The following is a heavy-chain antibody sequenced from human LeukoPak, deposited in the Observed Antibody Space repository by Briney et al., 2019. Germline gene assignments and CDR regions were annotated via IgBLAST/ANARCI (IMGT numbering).Heavy chain of an antibody. J-gene: IGHJ6*03. D-gene: IGHD3-10*01. CDR1: GGSISSGGYY. CDR2: IYHSGST. CDR3: ARDHPRYGSGSSTPSQHYYYMDV. V-gene: IGHV4-30-2*01. Sequence: SETLSLTCTVSGGSISSGGYYWSWIRQPPGKGLEWIGYIYHSGSTYYNPSLKSRVTISVDTSKNQFSLKLSSVTAADTAVYYCARDHPRYGSGSSTPSQHYYYMDVWGKGTTVTVSS.